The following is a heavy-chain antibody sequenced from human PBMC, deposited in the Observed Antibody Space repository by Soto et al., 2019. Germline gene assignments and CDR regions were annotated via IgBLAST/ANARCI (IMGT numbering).Heavy chain of an antibody. J-gene: IGHJ6*02. D-gene: IGHD2-21*02. V-gene: IGHV3-48*02. CDR1: GFTFSSYS. CDR2: ISSSSSTI. CDR3: ARGDCGGDCPPGGMDV. Sequence: TGWSLRLSCAASGFTFSSYSMNWVRQAPGKGLEWVSYISSSSSTIYYADSVKGRFTISRDNAKNSLYLQMNSLRDEDTAVYYCARGDCGGDCPPGGMDVWGQGTTVTVSS.